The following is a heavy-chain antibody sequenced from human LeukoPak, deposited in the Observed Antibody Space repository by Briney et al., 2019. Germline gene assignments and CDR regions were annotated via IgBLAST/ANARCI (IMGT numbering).Heavy chain of an antibody. Sequence: SETLSLTCTVSGGSIRTGSYYWVWIRQPPGKGLEWIGTIYYSGDTYYNPSLKSRVTHSLDTSKNQFSLRLRSVTAADTAVYYCASRGLEIPLDAFDIWGQGTLVTVSS. CDR2: IYYSGDT. J-gene: IGHJ3*02. D-gene: IGHD2-21*01. V-gene: IGHV4-39*01. CDR1: GGSIRTGSYY. CDR3: ASRGLEIPLDAFDI.